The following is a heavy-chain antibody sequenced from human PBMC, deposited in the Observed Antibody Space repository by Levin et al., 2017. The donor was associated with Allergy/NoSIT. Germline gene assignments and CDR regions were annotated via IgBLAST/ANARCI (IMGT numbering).Heavy chain of an antibody. V-gene: IGHV3-30*18. CDR1: GFTFSSYG. Sequence: GGSLRLSCAASGFTFSSYGMHWVRQAPGKGLEWVAVISYDGSNKYYADSVKGRFTISRDNSKNTLYLQMNSLRAEDTAVYYCAKDRGYSGYDGVGPWGQGTLVTVSS. CDR3: AKDRGYSGYDGVGP. J-gene: IGHJ5*02. CDR2: ISYDGSNK. D-gene: IGHD5-12*01.